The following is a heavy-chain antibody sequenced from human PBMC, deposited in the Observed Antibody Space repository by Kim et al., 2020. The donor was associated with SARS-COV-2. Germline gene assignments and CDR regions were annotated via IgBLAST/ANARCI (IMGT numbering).Heavy chain of an antibody. V-gene: IGHV3-13*01. CDR1: GFTFSSYD. Sequence: GGSLRLSCAASGFTFSSYDMHWVRQATGKGLEWVSAIGTAGDTYYPGSVKGRITLSREKAKNSLYLQMNSLRAGDTAVYYCARGFMESGSYYYYYYYMDVWGKGTTVTVSS. J-gene: IGHJ6*03. CDR2: IGTAGDT. CDR3: ARGFMESGSYYYYYYYMDV. D-gene: IGHD1-26*01.